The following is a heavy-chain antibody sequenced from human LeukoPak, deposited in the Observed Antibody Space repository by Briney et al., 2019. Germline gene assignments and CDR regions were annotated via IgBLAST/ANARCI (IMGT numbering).Heavy chain of an antibody. Sequence: GGSLRLSCAASGFTFSSYWMHWFRQAPGKGLLWVARINSDGSSTNYADSVKGRFTISRDNAKSTLYLQMNSLRAEDTAVYYCARLTPPFDYWGRGTLVTVSS. CDR2: INSDGSST. V-gene: IGHV3-74*01. CDR1: GFTFSSYW. D-gene: IGHD3-16*01. CDR3: ARLTPPFDY. J-gene: IGHJ4*02.